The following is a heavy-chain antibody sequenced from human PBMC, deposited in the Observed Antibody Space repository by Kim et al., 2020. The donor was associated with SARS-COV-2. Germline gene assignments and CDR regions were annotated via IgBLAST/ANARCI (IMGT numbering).Heavy chain of an antibody. J-gene: IGHJ4*02. V-gene: IGHV4-31*02. D-gene: IGHD3-3*01. CDR3: ARALTIFGVVISAFDY. Sequence: PSLKSRVTISVDTSKNQFYLKLSSVTAADTAVYYCARALTIFGVVISAFDYWGQGTLVTVSS.